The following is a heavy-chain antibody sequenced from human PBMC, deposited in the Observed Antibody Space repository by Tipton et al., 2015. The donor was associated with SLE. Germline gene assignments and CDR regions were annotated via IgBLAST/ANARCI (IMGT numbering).Heavy chain of an antibody. Sequence: TLSLTCAVSGYSISSGYYWSWIRQPPGKGLEWIGEINHSGSTNYNPSLKSRVTISVDTSKNQFSLKLSSVTAADTAVYYCARKLKAYYFDYWGQGTLVTVSS. J-gene: IGHJ4*02. V-gene: IGHV4-38-2*01. CDR2: INHSGST. CDR1: GYSISSGYY. CDR3: ARKLKAYYFDY.